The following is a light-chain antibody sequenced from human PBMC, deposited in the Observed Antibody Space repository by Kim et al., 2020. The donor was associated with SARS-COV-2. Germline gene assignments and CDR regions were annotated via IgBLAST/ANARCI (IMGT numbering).Light chain of an antibody. J-gene: IGKJ1*01. Sequence: DIVVTRSPDSLAVSLGERATINCKSSQSVLYRSNSKNCLAWYQQKSGQSPKLLIYWASTRESGVPDRFSGSGSGTDFTLTISSLQAEDVAVYYCQQYYSPPWTFGQGTKVDIK. V-gene: IGKV4-1*01. CDR1: QSVLYRSNSKNC. CDR2: WAS. CDR3: QQYYSPPWT.